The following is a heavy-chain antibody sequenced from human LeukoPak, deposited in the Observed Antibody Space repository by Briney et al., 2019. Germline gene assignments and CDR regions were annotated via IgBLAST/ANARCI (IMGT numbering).Heavy chain of an antibody. CDR1: GFSFKDYW. CDR2: IEPDGSGK. Sequence: GGSLRLSCEASGFSFKDYWMSWVRQAPGKGLEWVADIEPDGSGKTYVDSVKGRFTISRDNAKQSLFLQMHTVTAEDTAVYYCVTSWIRQQRDHWGQGVLVTVSS. J-gene: IGHJ4*02. CDR3: VTSWIRQQRDH. V-gene: IGHV3-7*01. D-gene: IGHD5-12*01.